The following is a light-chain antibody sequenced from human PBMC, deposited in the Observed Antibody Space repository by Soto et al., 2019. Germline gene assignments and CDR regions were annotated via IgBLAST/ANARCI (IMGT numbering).Light chain of an antibody. V-gene: IGKV1-27*01. CDR3: QKYTTTPFT. J-gene: IGKJ3*01. CDR1: QAITNS. Sequence: DIHLTQSPSSLSASVGDKVYITCRASQAITNSLAWYQQKPGQPPKLLIYSASTSQSGVPSRFSGSGSGADFTLTISSLQPEDVATYYCQKYTTTPFTFGPGTKVDIK. CDR2: SAS.